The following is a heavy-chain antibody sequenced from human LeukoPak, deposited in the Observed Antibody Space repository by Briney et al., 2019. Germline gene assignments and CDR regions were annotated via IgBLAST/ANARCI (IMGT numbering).Heavy chain of an antibody. CDR1: GGSISSYY. Sequence: KSSETLSLTCTVSGGSISSYYWSWIRQPAGKGLEWIGRIYTSGSTNYNPSLKSRVTMSVDTSKSQFSLKLSSVTAADTAVYYCARDLIAARPPYYYYYMDVWGKGTTVTVSS. D-gene: IGHD6-6*01. CDR3: ARDLIAARPPYYYYYMDV. CDR2: IYTSGST. J-gene: IGHJ6*03. V-gene: IGHV4-4*07.